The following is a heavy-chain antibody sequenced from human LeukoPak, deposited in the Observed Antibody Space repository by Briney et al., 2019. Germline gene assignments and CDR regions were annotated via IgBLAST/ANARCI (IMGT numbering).Heavy chain of an antibody. J-gene: IGHJ4*02. V-gene: IGHV2-5*02. Sequence: SGPTLVKPTQTLTLTCTFSGFSLSTSGVGVGWIRQPPGKALEWLALIYWDDDERYSPSLKSRLTINKDTSKNQVVLTMTNMDPVDTATYYCAHSPSSGWSFDYWGQGTLVTVSS. CDR1: GFSLSTSGVG. CDR3: AHSPSSGWSFDY. CDR2: IYWDDDE. D-gene: IGHD6-19*01.